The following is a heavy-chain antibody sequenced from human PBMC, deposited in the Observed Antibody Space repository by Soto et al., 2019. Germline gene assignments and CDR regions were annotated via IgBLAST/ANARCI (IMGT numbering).Heavy chain of an antibody. Sequence: SETLSLTCTVSGGSISRGDYYWSWIRQPPGKGLEWIGYIYYSGSTYYNPSLKSRVTISVDTSKNQFSLKLSSVTAADTAVYYCARGGTGADDGSPYYYYYGMDVWGQGTTVTVSS. CDR1: GGSISRGDYY. CDR3: ARGGTGADDGSPYYYYYGMDV. V-gene: IGHV4-30-4*01. J-gene: IGHJ6*02. CDR2: IYYSGST. D-gene: IGHD7-27*01.